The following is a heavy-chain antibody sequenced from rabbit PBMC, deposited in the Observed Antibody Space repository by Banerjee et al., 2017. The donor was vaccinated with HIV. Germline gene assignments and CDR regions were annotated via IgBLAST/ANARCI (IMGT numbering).Heavy chain of an antibody. J-gene: IGHJ4*01. CDR2: IYTSSSST. CDR1: GFSFSNKYV. V-gene: IGHV1S43*01. CDR3: ARGYYFNL. Sequence: QEQLEESGGDLVKPGRSLTLTCTASGFSFSNKYVMCWVRQAPGKGLELIACIYTSSSSTWYASWVNGRFTISRSTSLNTVTLQMTSLTAADTATYFCARGYYFNLWGPGTLVTVS.